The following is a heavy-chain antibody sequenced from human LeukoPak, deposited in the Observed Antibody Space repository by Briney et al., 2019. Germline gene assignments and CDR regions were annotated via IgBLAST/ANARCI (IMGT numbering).Heavy chain of an antibody. V-gene: IGHV3-11*01. CDR1: GFTFSDYY. D-gene: IGHD6-13*01. CDR2: ISSSGSTI. Sequence: GGSLRLSCPASGFTFSDYYMSWIRQAPGKGLEWVSYISSSGSTIYYADSVKGRFTISRDNAKNSLYLQMSSLRAEDTAVYYCASGSSSWYVAFDIWDQGTMVTVSS. CDR3: ASGSSSWYVAFDI. J-gene: IGHJ3*02.